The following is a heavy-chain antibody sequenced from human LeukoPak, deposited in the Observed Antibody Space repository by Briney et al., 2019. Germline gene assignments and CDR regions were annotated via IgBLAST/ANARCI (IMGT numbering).Heavy chain of an antibody. V-gene: IGHV4-59*01. CDR2: IYYIGST. D-gene: IGHD5-18*01. CDR3: ARDHRDTAILGAFDI. J-gene: IGHJ3*02. Sequence: SETLSLTCTVSGGSISSSCWSWIRQPPGRGLEWIGYIYYIGSTKYNPSLKSRITISLDTSNNQFSLKLSSVTAADTAVYYCARDHRDTAILGAFDIWGQGTMVTVSS. CDR1: GGSISSSC.